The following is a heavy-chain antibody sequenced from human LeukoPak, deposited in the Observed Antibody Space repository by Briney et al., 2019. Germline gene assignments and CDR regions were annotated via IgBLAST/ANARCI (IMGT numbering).Heavy chain of an antibody. Sequence: GASVKVSCKASGYTFTGYYMHWVRQAPGQGLEWMGWINPNSGGTNYAQKFQGRVTMTRDTSISTAYMELSRLRSDDTAVYYCARDEGDGYNLFDYWGQGTLVTVSS. D-gene: IGHD5-24*01. CDR3: ARDEGDGYNLFDY. CDR2: INPNSGGT. V-gene: IGHV1-2*02. J-gene: IGHJ4*02. CDR1: GYTFTGYY.